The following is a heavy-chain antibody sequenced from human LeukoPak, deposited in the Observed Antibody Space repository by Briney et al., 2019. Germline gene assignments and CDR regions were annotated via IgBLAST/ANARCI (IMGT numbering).Heavy chain of an antibody. Sequence: GGSLRLSCAASGFTFDDYAMHWVRQAPGKGLEWVSGISWNSGSIGYADSVKGRFTISRDNAKNSLYLQMNSLRAEDTAVYYCAKDGVAARADYWGQGTLVTVSS. CDR3: AKDGVAARADY. V-gene: IGHV3-9*01. J-gene: IGHJ4*02. CDR2: ISWNSGSI. CDR1: GFTFDDYA. D-gene: IGHD2-15*01.